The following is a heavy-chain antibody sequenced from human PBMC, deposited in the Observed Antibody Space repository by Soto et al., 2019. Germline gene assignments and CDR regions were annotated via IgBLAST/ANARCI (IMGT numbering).Heavy chain of an antibody. J-gene: IGHJ5*02. CDR2: IYYSGST. Sequence: SETLSLTCTVSGGSISSYYWSWIRQPPGKGLEWIGYIYYSGSTNYNPSLKSRVTISVDTSKNQFSLKLSSVTAADTAVYYCARGGEDYGGYGINWFDPWGQGTLVTVSS. V-gene: IGHV4-59*01. D-gene: IGHD4-17*01. CDR3: ARGGEDYGGYGINWFDP. CDR1: GGSISSYY.